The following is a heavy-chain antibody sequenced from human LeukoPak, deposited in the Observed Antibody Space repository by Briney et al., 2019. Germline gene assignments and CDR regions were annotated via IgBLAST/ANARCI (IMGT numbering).Heavy chain of an antibody. CDR2: VFYSGST. CDR3: AGVSDSSGWVRNFDY. D-gene: IGHD6-19*01. CDR1: TGSTISFY. V-gene: IGHV4-59*01. J-gene: IGHJ4*02. Sequence: SETLSLTSTVATGSTISFYWRCILQPPRGGVEWIVYVFYSGSTNYNPSLKSRVTISVDTSKNQFSLKLSSVAAADTAVYYCAGVSDSSGWVRNFDYWGQGTLVTVSS.